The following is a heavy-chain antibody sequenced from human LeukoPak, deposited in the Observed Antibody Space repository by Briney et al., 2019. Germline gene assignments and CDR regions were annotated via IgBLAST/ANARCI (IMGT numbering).Heavy chain of an antibody. D-gene: IGHD4-17*01. V-gene: IGHV3-49*04. CDR2: SRRKAYGGAT. Sequence: GGALRLSCTTSAFSFGDYAMRWVRQAPGRGVEGVGLSRRKAYGGATEYAASVKGRFTISRDDSQSIAYLQMNSLKTEDTAVYYCTRGINGALNYSGQGPLVPVSS. J-gene: IGHJ4*02. CDR1: AFSFGDYA. CDR3: TRGINGALNY.